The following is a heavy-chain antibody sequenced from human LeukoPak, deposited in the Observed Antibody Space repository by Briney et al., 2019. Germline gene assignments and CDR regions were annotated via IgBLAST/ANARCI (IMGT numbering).Heavy chain of an antibody. CDR3: AKWDYDFWSGPPR. V-gene: IGHV3-23*01. Sequence: GGSLRLSCAASGFTFSSYAMSWVRQAPGKGLEWVSGISGSGDRTYYADSVKGRFTISRDNSKNTLHLQMNSLRAEDTAVYYCAKWDYDFWSGPPRWGQGILVTVPS. CDR1: GFTFSSYA. D-gene: IGHD3-3*01. CDR2: ISGSGDRT. J-gene: IGHJ4*02.